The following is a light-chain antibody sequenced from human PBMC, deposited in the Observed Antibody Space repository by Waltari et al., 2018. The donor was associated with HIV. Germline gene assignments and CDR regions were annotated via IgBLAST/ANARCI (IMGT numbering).Light chain of an antibody. CDR2: GAS. J-gene: IGKJ2*01. CDR1: QSVNSK. CDR3: QQYNKWPYA. V-gene: IGKV3-15*01. Sequence: ERVTMQSPPTLSLSPGERATLSCRASQSVNSKLAWYQQKPGQAPRLIIYGASIRATGVPDTFSGSGSGTDFTLTISSLQSEDFAVYYCQQYNKWPYAFGQGTTLEIK.